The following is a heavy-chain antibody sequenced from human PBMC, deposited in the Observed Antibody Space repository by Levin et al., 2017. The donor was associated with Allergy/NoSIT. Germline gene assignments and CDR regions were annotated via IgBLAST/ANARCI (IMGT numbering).Heavy chain of an antibody. D-gene: IGHD3-9*01. J-gene: IGHJ4*02. CDR2: ISWNSGGI. V-gene: IGHV3-9*01. CDR3: AKNGGADIATGYFDH. CDR1: GFSFDDYA. Sequence: LRLSCAASGFSFDDYAMHWVRQTPGKGLEWVSGISWNSGGIDYADSVKGRFTISRDNAKKSLYLQMHSLGPEDTALYYCAKNGGADIATGYFDHWGQGTLLTVSS.